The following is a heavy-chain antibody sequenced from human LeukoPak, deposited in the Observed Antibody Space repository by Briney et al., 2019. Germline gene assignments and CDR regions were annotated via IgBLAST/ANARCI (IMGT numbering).Heavy chain of an antibody. CDR1: GGTFSSYA. J-gene: IGHJ4*02. Sequence: VASVKVSCKASGGTFSSYAISWVRQAPGQGLEWMGRIIPILGIANYAQKFQGRVTITADKSTSTAYMELSSLRSEDTAVYYCARGAVAGRVFDYWGQGTLVTVSS. CDR2: IIPILGIA. CDR3: ARGAVAGRVFDY. D-gene: IGHD6-19*01. V-gene: IGHV1-69*04.